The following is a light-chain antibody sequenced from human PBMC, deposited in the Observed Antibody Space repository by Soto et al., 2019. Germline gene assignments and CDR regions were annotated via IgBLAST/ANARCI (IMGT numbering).Light chain of an antibody. Sequence: EIVMTQSPATLSVSPGERATLSCRASQSVSSDLAWYQQKPGQAPSLLIYGASTRATGMPARFSGSGSGTEFTLTISSLQSEDSAVYYCQQYNDWWTFGQGTKVKIK. V-gene: IGKV3-15*01. CDR3: QQYNDWWT. J-gene: IGKJ1*01. CDR1: QSVSSD. CDR2: GAS.